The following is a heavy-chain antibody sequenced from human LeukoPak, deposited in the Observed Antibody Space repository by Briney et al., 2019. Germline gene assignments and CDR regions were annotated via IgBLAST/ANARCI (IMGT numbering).Heavy chain of an antibody. CDR1: GFTFDDYA. D-gene: IGHD3-22*01. CDR2: ISWNSGSI. CDR3: AKDGGYQSYYYYGMDV. Sequence: GRSLGLSCAASGFTFDDYAMHWVRQAPGKGLEWVSGISWNSGSIGYADSVKGRFTISRDNAKNSLYLQMNSLRAEDTALYYCAKDGGYQSYYYYGMDVWGQGTTVTVSS. J-gene: IGHJ6*02. V-gene: IGHV3-9*01.